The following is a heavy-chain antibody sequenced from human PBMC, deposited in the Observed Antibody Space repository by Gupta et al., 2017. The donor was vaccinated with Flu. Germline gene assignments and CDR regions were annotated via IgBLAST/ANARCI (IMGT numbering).Heavy chain of an antibody. Sequence: QVQLQQWGAGLLKPSETLSLTCTVSGGSVNHYYWSWIRQPPGQGLEWIGDIKYSGITNYNASLKSRLTLSGDTSTNQFSLRLSSVTAADTAVYYGAREVLTTVTSPFDSWGRGTLVTVSS. D-gene: IGHD4-17*01. J-gene: IGHJ4*02. CDR2: IKYSGIT. CDR1: GGSVNHYY. CDR3: AREVLTTVTSPFDS. V-gene: IGHV4-34*01.